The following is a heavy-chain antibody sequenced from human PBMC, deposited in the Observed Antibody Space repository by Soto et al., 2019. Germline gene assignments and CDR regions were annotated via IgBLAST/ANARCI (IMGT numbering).Heavy chain of an antibody. CDR1: GGSISSYY. CDR3: AREYSGYDYSWFDP. Sequence: SETLSLTCTVSGGSISSYYWSWIRQPPGKGLKWIGYIYYSGSTNYNPSLKSRVTISVDTSKNQFSLKLSSVTAADTAVYYCAREYSGYDYSWFDPWGQGTLVTVSS. CDR2: IYYSGST. V-gene: IGHV4-59*01. D-gene: IGHD5-12*01. J-gene: IGHJ5*02.